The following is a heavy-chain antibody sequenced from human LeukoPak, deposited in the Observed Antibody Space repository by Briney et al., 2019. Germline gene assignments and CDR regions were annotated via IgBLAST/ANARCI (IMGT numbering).Heavy chain of an antibody. D-gene: IGHD1-7*01. CDR3: ARAGYNWNYPLHLDY. V-gene: IGHV4-30-4*08. CDR1: GGSISSGDYY. CDR2: IYYSGST. Sequence: PSETLSLTCTVSGGSISSGDYYWSWIRQPPGKGLEWIGYIYYSGSTYYNPSLKSRVTISVDTSKNQFSLKLSSVTAADTAVYYCARAGYNWNYPLHLDYWGQGTLVTVSS. J-gene: IGHJ4*02.